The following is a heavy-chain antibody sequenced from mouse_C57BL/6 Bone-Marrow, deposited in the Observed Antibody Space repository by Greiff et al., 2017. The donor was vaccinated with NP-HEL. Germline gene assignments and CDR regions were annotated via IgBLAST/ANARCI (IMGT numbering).Heavy chain of an antibody. V-gene: IGHV5-4*01. CDR3: ARDSSTMITRGLAY. CDR2: ISDGGSYT. J-gene: IGHJ3*01. Sequence: EVHLVESGGGLVKPGGSLKLSCAASGFTFSSYAMSWVRQTPEKRLEWVATISDGGSYTYYPDNVKGRFTLSRDNAKNNLYLQISHLKSEDTAMYYCARDSSTMITRGLAYWGQGTLVTVSA. D-gene: IGHD2-4*01. CDR1: GFTFSSYA.